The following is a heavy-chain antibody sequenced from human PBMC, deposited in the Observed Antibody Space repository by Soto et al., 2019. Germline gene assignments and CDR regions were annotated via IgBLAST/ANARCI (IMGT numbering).Heavy chain of an antibody. D-gene: IGHD6-19*01. CDR2: IDGPGDNT. CDR1: GFTFSSYA. J-gene: IGHJ3*02. V-gene: IGHV3-23*01. CDR3: AKQVTGWFNDAFDI. Sequence: EVQLLESGGGLVQPGGSLTLSCAASGFTFSSYAMSWLRQAPGKGLEWVSAIDGPGDNTHYADSVKGRFTFSTDNSRNTLYLQINGLRTEDAALYYCAKQVTGWFNDAFDIWGQGTLVTVSS.